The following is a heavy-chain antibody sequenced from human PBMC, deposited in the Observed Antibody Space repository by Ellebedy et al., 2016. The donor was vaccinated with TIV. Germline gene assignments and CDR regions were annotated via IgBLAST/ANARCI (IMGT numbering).Heavy chain of an antibody. CDR1: GGSFSGYY. CDR3: ARTFSPHCSSGVCYMAYYFDY. D-gene: IGHD2-8*01. J-gene: IGHJ4*02. V-gene: IGHV4-34*01. CDR2: INHSGST. Sequence: MPSETLSLTCAVYGGSFSGYYWTWIRQPPGKGLEWIEEINHSGSTNYNPSLKSRVTISVDTSKTQFSLKLSSVTAADTAVYYCARTFSPHCSSGVCYMAYYFDYWGQGTLVTVSS.